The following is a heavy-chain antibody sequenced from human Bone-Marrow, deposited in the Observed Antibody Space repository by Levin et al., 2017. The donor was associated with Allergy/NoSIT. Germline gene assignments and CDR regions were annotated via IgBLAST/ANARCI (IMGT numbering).Heavy chain of an antibody. CDR2: IKPGSEAT. CDR1: GYAFTSFY. V-gene: IGHV1-46*01. J-gene: IGHJ5*02. Sequence: GESLKISCKASGYAFTSFYIHWVRQAPGQGLEWMGLIKPGSEATLYTQKFQNRLSLTTDTSTNTVFMELNHLTSEDSATYFCSVGSSPWGQGTPVTVSS. D-gene: IGHD3-10*01. CDR3: SVGSSP.